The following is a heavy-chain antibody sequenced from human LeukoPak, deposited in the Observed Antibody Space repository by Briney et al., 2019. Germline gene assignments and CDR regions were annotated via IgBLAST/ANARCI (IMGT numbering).Heavy chain of an antibody. J-gene: IGHJ5*02. Sequence: SETLSLTCTVSGGSISSGSYYWSWIRQPAGKGLEWIGRIYTSGSTNYNPSLKSRVTISVDTSKNQFSLKLSSVTAADTAVYYCASFGSGGPPWGQGTLVTVSS. CDR2: IYTSGST. D-gene: IGHD2-15*01. CDR1: GGSISSGSYY. CDR3: ASFGSGGPP. V-gene: IGHV4-61*02.